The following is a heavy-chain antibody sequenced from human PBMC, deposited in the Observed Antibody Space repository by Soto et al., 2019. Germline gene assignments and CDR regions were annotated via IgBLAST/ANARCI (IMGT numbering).Heavy chain of an antibody. V-gene: IGHV4-39*01. CDR3: ARHLRGSGQLFCDF. Sequence: LQLKESGPGLVKASETLALTCTVSGGSLSGNFLHWGWVRQPPGRGLQLVGSISDSGTTNFNPSLTSRLAMSVDTSSNQISRKLTSVPAAYPAVYSCARHLRGSGQLFCDFWGQGILATVYS. J-gene: IGHJ4*02. D-gene: IGHD6-19*01. CDR2: ISDSGTT. CDR1: GGSLSGNFLH.